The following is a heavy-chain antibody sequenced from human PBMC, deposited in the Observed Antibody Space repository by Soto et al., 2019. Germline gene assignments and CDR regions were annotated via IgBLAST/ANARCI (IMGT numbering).Heavy chain of an antibody. V-gene: IGHV3-30-3*01. D-gene: IGHD2-8*02. J-gene: IGHJ6*02. CDR1: GFTFSSYA. CDR2: ISYDGSNK. CDR3: ARACTGGNSYYYYGMDV. Sequence: HPGGSLRLSCAASGFTFSSYAMHWVRQAPGKGLEWVAVISYDGSNKYYADSVKGRFTISRDNSKNTLYLQMNSLRAEDTAVYYCARACTGGNSYYYYGMDVWGQGTTVTVSS.